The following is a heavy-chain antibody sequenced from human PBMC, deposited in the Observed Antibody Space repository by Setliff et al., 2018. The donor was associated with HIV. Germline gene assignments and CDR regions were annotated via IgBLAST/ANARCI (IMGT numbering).Heavy chain of an antibody. Sequence: SETLSLTCAVSGYSITSVYYWGWIRQPPGKGLEWIGSIYHNGSTYYNPSLKSRVSILVDISKTQFSLKLSSVTAADTAVYYCARLHIRFRSQDWAAVDVWGQGTTVTVSS. D-gene: IGHD3-3*01. CDR1: GYSITSVYY. CDR2: IYHNGST. V-gene: IGHV4-38-2*01. J-gene: IGHJ6*02. CDR3: ARLHIRFRSQDWAAVDV.